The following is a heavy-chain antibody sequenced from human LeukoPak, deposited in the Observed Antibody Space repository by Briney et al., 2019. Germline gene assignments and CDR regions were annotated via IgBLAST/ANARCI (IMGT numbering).Heavy chain of an antibody. V-gene: IGHV3-48*01. J-gene: IGHJ4*02. Sequence: PGGSLRLSCAASGFTFSSYSTSWVRQAPGEGLEWISYIISIGSTTYYADSVKGRLTISRANANNSLSMQMSSLRAEDTAVYYCATGFWGYCSRNSCPLDNWGEGTLVTVAS. D-gene: IGHD2-2*01. CDR1: GFTFSSYS. CDR2: IISIGSTT. CDR3: ATGFWGYCSRNSCPLDN.